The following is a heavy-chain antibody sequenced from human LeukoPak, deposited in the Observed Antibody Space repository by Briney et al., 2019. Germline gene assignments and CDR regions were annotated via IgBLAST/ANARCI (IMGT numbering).Heavy chain of an antibody. CDR2: ISDNGGKT. Sequence: PGGSLRLSCAASGFTFSSYAMTWVRQAPGKGLEWVSSISDNGGKTYYTDSVKGRFTISRDNSKNTLYLQMSSLRVEDTAVYFCAKYGWAMAPGLYFDYWGQGTLVTVSS. D-gene: IGHD3-10*01. CDR1: GFTFSSYA. V-gene: IGHV3-23*01. CDR3: AKYGWAMAPGLYFDY. J-gene: IGHJ4*02.